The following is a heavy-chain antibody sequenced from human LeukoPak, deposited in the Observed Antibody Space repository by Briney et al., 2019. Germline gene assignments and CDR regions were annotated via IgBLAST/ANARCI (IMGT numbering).Heavy chain of an antibody. J-gene: IGHJ4*02. Sequence: ETLSLTCTVSGGSISSYYWSWVRQAPGKGLEWVSAISGSGGSTYYADSVKGRFTISRDNSKNTLYLQMNSLRAEDTAVYYCAKDRRNGPFDYWGQGTLVTVSS. CDR1: GGSISSYY. D-gene: IGHD1-1*01. V-gene: IGHV3-23*01. CDR3: AKDRRNGPFDY. CDR2: ISGSGGST.